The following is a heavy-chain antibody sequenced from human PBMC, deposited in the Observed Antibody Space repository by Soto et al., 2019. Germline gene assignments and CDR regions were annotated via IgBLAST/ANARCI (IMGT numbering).Heavy chain of an antibody. Sequence: SETLSLTCTVSGGSISGGGHYWGWIRQPPGKGLEWIGFMYYTGDTYYNPSLKSRLSISVDTSMNQFSLELTSVTAADTAVYYCASSDPYYFFDYWGLGTLVAVSS. CDR2: MYYTGDT. V-gene: IGHV4-31*03. CDR3: ASSDPYYFFDY. D-gene: IGHD2-21*01. J-gene: IGHJ4*02. CDR1: GGSISGGGHY.